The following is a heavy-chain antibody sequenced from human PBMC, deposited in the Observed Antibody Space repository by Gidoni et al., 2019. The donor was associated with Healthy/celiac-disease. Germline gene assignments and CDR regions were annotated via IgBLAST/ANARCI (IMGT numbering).Heavy chain of an antibody. CDR3: AKDIEYYYGSGSYLQH. CDR2: ISWNSGSI. CDR1: GFTFDDYA. J-gene: IGHJ1*01. V-gene: IGHV3-9*01. D-gene: IGHD3-10*01. Sequence: EVQLVESGGGLVQPGRSLRLSCAASGFTFDDYAMHWVRQAPGKGLEWVSGISWNSGSIGYADSVKGRFTISRDNAKNSLYLQMNSLRAEDTALYYCAKDIEYYYGSGSYLQHWGQGTLVTVSS.